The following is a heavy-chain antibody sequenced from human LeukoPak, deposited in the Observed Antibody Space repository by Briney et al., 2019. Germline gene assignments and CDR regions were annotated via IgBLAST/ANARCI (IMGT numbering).Heavy chain of an antibody. CDR3: AELGVTMIGGV. V-gene: IGHV3-48*03. D-gene: IGHD3-10*02. CDR1: GFTFSSYE. J-gene: IGHJ6*04. CDR2: ISSSGSTI. Sequence: GGSQRLSCAASGFTFSSYEMNWVRQAPGKGLEWVSYISSSGSTIYYADSVKGRFTISRDNAKNSLYLQMNSLRAEDTAVYYCAELGVTMIGGVWGKGTTVTVSS.